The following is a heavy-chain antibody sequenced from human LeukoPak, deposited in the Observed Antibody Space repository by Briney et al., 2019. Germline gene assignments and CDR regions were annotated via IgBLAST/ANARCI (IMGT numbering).Heavy chain of an antibody. V-gene: IGHV3-21*01. J-gene: IGHJ4*02. D-gene: IGHD3-22*01. Sequence: PGGSLRLSCAASGFTFSSYSMNWVRQAQGKGLEWVSSISSSRSYIYYADSVKGRFTISRDNAKNSLYLQMNSLRAEDTAVYYCAKWFGYYYDSSGYYYFDYWGQGTLVTVSS. CDR2: ISSSRSYI. CDR3: AKWFGYYYDSSGYYYFDY. CDR1: GFTFSSYS.